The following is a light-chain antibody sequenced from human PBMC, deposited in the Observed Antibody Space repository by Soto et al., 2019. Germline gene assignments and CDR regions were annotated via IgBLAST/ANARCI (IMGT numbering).Light chain of an antibody. CDR3: QQYGSAPPFT. CDR1: QSVSSSY. Sequence: EIVFTQCPGTLSWSPGERATLSCRAIQSVSSSYLAWYQQKPGQAPRLLIYGASSRATGIPDRFSGSGSGTDFTLTISRLEPEDFAVYYCQQYGSAPPFTFGPGTKVDIK. J-gene: IGKJ3*01. CDR2: GAS. V-gene: IGKV3-20*01.